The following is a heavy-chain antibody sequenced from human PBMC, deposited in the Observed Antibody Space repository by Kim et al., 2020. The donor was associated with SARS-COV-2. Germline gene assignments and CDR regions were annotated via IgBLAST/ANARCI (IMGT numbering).Heavy chain of an antibody. V-gene: IGHV1-3*01. D-gene: IGHD3-10*01. J-gene: IGHJ3*02. Sequence: ASVKVSCKASGYTFNNSTFHWVRQAPGQRLEWMGWINAGNGDTKSSQHFRGRVTLTRDTSASTAYTELSSLRSEDTAMYFCARFGVGAFDIWGQGTMVTVSS. CDR2: INAGNGDT. CDR1: GYTFNNST. CDR3: ARFGVGAFDI.